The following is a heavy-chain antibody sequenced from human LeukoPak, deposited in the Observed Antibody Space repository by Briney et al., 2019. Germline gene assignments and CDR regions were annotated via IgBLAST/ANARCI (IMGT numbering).Heavy chain of an antibody. J-gene: IGHJ4*02. Sequence: GGPLRLSCAASGFTFSSYSMNWVRQAPGKGLEWVSSISSSSSYIYYADSVKGRFTISRDNAKNSLYLQMNSLRAEDTAVYYCARARGASGWYFDYWGQGTLVTVSS. CDR3: ARARGASGWYFDY. CDR2: ISSSSSYI. D-gene: IGHD6-19*01. CDR1: GFTFSSYS. V-gene: IGHV3-21*01.